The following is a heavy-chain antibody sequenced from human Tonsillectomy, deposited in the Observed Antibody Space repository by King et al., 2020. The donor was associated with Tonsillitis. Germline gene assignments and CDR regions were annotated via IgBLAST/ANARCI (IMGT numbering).Heavy chain of an antibody. Sequence: VQLVESGGGLVQPGGSLRLSCAASGFTFSSYWMHWVRQAPVKGLGWVSRINSDGSSTNYADSVKGRFTISRDNAKTTLYLQMNSLRAEDTAVYYCARELYREYYYMDVWGKGTTVTVSS. CDR2: INSDGSST. D-gene: IGHD1-26*01. V-gene: IGHV3-74*01. CDR1: GFTFSSYW. CDR3: ARELYREYYYMDV. J-gene: IGHJ6*03.